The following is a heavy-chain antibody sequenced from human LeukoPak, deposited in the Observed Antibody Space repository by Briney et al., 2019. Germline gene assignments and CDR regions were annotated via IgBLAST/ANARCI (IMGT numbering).Heavy chain of an antibody. CDR1: GFTFSSYA. CDR3: AKDASSLRFLEWLLPSPYYYYYMDV. CDR2: ISSNGDST. Sequence: GGSLRLSCAASGFTFSSYAMHWVRQAPGKGLEYVSAISSNGDSTYYANSVKGRFTISRDNSKNTLYLQMNSLRAEDTAVYYCAKDASSLRFLEWLLPSPYYYYYMDVWGKGTTVTVSS. V-gene: IGHV3-64*01. D-gene: IGHD3-3*01. J-gene: IGHJ6*03.